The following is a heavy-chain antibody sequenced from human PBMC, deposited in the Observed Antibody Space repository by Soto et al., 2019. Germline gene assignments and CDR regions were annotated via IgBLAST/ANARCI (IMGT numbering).Heavy chain of an antibody. CDR3: STRAYDTNGYYRFDP. J-gene: IGHJ5*01. Sequence: SETLSLTCAVYGGSFSGHSWTWIRQSPGKGLEWIGDINHSGRVNYSPSLKSRVTISLDASKNQFSLTLSAVTAADTAMYYCSTRAYDTNGYYRFDPWGQGTLVTVSS. D-gene: IGHD3-22*01. CDR2: INHSGRV. V-gene: IGHV4-34*01. CDR1: GGSFSGHS.